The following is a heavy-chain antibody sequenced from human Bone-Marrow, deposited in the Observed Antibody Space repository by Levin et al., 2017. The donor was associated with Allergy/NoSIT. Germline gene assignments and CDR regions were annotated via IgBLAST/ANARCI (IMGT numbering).Heavy chain of an antibody. V-gene: IGHV5-51*01. J-gene: IGHJ4*02. Sequence: KGGESLKISCEGSGYDFNKHFIAWVRQTPGKGLEWMGIVFPGDSRPSLVGQVTMSADKSTRTAYLHWTSLKASDSGTYFCGASVVTAPFGFDSWGQGTQVTVYS. CDR1: GYDFNKHF. CDR3: GASVVTAPFGFDS. D-gene: IGHD4-23*01. CDR2: VFPGDS.